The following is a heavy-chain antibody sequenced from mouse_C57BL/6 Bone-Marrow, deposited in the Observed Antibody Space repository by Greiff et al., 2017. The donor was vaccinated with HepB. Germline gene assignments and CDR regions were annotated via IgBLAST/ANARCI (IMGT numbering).Heavy chain of an antibody. V-gene: IGHV1-62-2*01. CDR2: FYPGSGSI. CDR3: ARHEDYYGSSARAWFAY. J-gene: IGHJ3*01. Sequence: VQLQQSGAELVKPGASVKLSCKASGYTFTEYTIHWVKQRSGQGLEWIGWFYPGSGSIKYNEKFKDKATLTADKSSSTVYMELSRLTSEDSAVYFCARHEDYYGSSARAWFAYWGQGTLVTVSA. D-gene: IGHD1-1*01. CDR1: GYTFTEYT.